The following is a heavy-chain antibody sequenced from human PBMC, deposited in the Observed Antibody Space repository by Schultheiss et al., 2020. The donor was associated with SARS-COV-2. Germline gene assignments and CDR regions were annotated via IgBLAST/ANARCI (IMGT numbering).Heavy chain of an antibody. D-gene: IGHD2-15*01. Sequence: GSLRLSCTVSAGSISRSSYYWAWTRQPPGKGLEWIGEINHSGSTNYNPSLKSRVTISVDTSKNQFSLKLSSVTAADTAVYYCARVGYCSGGSCYWFDPWGQGTLVTVSS. CDR3: ARVGYCSGGSCYWFDP. V-gene: IGHV4-39*07. CDR1: AGSISRSSYY. CDR2: INHSGST. J-gene: IGHJ5*02.